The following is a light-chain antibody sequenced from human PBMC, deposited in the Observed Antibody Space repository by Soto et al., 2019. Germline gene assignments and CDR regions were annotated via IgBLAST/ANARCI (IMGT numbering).Light chain of an antibody. V-gene: IGLV2-14*01. Sequence: QSVLSQPASVSGSPGQSITFSCTGTSNDIADSTYVSWYQHHPGKAPKLLIFEVTNRPSGVSYRFSGSKSGNTASLTISGLQAEDEADYYCTSSTSSNTLLFGGGTKLTVL. J-gene: IGLJ2*01. CDR1: SNDIADSTY. CDR3: TSSTSSNTLL. CDR2: EVT.